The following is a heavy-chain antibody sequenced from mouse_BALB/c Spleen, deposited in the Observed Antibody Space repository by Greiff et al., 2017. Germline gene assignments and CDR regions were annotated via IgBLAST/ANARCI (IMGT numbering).Heavy chain of an antibody. CDR1: GFSLTSYG. CDR2: IWSGGST. Sequence: QVQLQQSGPGLVQPSQCLSITCTASGFSLTSYGVHWVRQSPGKGLEWLGVIWSGGSTDYNAAFISRLSISKDNSKSQVFFKMNSLQADDTAIYYCARKDYRYDMAYWGQGTLVTVSA. CDR3: ARKDYRYDMAY. D-gene: IGHD2-14*01. V-gene: IGHV2-4-1*01. J-gene: IGHJ3*01.